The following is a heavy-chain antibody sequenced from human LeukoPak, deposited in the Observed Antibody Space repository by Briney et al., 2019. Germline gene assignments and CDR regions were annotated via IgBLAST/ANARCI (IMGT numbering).Heavy chain of an antibody. CDR3: ARARNYYASGGSVGY. CDR2: IYYSGST. J-gene: IGHJ4*02. CDR1: GGSISSSSYY. Sequence: PSETLSLTCTVSGGSISSSSYYWGWIRQPPGKGLEWIGSIYYSGSTYYNPSLKSRVTISVDTSKNQFSLKLSSVTAADTAVYYCARARNYYASGGSVGYWGQGTLVTVSS. D-gene: IGHD3-10*01. V-gene: IGHV4-39*07.